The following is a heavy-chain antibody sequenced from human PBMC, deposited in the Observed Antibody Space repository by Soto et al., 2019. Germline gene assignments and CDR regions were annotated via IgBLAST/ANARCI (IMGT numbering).Heavy chain of an antibody. CDR3: AVGPAGEANWFDP. Sequence: QVQLQESGPGLVKPSETLSLTCNVSGASMSSYYWSWVRQPPGKGLEWIGYIFHTGSSNYSPPLKRRFTLSLHPSTNLCSLRLSFLTVADPAGYYCAVGPAGEANWFDPWGPGTVVAVSS. D-gene: IGHD1-26*01. J-gene: IGHJ5*02. CDR1: GASMSSYY. V-gene: IGHV4-59*01. CDR2: IFHTGSS.